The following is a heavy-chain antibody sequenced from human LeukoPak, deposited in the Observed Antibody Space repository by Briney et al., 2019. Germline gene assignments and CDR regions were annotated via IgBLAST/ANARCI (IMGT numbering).Heavy chain of an antibody. D-gene: IGHD4-11*01. CDR1: GFTFSHYG. V-gene: IGHV3-33*06. CDR2: IWSDASNT. Sequence: PGGSLRLSCETSGFTFSHYGMHLVRQAPGAGLEWVAVIWSDASNTYYADSVKGRFTISRDNSRNTLYLQMSSLRAEDTAVYYCAKDAERGFDYSNSLNYWGQGTLVTVSS. CDR3: AKDAERGFDYSNSLNY. J-gene: IGHJ4*02.